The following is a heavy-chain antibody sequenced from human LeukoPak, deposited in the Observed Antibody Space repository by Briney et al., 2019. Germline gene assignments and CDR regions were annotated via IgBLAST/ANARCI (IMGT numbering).Heavy chain of an antibody. D-gene: IGHD3-22*01. J-gene: IGHJ4*02. Sequence: PGGSLRLSCAASGFTFSSYAMSWVRQAPGKGLEWVSAISGGGGSTYYADSVKGRFTISRDNSKNTLYLQMNSLRVEDTAVYYCAKDHLYYYDSSGIADYWGQGTLVTVSS. V-gene: IGHV3-23*01. CDR2: ISGGGGST. CDR3: AKDHLYYYDSSGIADY. CDR1: GFTFSSYA.